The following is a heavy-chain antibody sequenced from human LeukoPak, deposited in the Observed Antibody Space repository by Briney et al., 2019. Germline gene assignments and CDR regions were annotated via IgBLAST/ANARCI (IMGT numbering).Heavy chain of an antibody. J-gene: IGHJ4*02. Sequence: ASVKVSCKASGYTFTSYDINWVRQATGQGLEWMGWMNPNSGNTGYAQKFQGRVTITRNTSISTAYMELSSLRSEDTAVYYCARTSIAAAGLVYFDYWGQGTLVTVSS. CDR1: GYTFTSYD. CDR2: MNPNSGNT. D-gene: IGHD6-13*01. CDR3: ARTSIAAAGLVYFDY. V-gene: IGHV1-8*03.